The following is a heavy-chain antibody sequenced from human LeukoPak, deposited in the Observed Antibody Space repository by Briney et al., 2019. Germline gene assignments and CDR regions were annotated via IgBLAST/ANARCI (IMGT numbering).Heavy chain of an antibody. J-gene: IGHJ4*02. CDR2: ISSSSSYI. CDR1: GFTFSSYS. V-gene: IGHV3-21*01. CDR3: ARVHNWNKAIDY. D-gene: IGHD1/OR15-1a*01. Sequence: GGSLRLSCAASGFTFSSYSMNWVRQAPGKGLEWVSSISSSSSYIYYADSVKGRFTTSRDNAKNSLYLQMNSLRAEDTAVYDCARVHNWNKAIDYWGQGTLVTVSS.